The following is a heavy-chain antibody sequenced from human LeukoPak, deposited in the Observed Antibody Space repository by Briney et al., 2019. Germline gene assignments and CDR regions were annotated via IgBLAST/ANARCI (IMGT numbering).Heavy chain of an antibody. CDR3: TRVGYYDFWSGKNYMDV. CDR1: GFTFSSYW. J-gene: IGHJ6*03. D-gene: IGHD3-3*01. V-gene: IGHV3-7*01. CDR2: IKQDGSEK. Sequence: PGGSLRLSCAASGFTFSSYWMSWVRQAPGKGLEWVANIKQDGSEKYYVDSVKGRFTISRDNAKNSLYLQMNSLRDEDTAVYYCTRVGYYDFWSGKNYMDVWGKGTTVTVSS.